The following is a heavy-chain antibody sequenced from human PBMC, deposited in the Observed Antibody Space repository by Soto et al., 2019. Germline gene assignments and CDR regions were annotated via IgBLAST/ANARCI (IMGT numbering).Heavy chain of an antibody. CDR3: ATSWGVYCSSSSCYSPWFDP. V-gene: IGHV3-48*03. CDR1: GFTFSSYE. J-gene: IGHJ5*02. Sequence: GGSLRLSCAASGFTFSSYEMNWVRQAPGKGLEWVSYISSSGSTIYYADSVKGRFTISRDNAKNSLYLQMNRLRAEDTAVYYCATSWGVYCSSSSCYSPWFDPWGQGTQVTVSS. D-gene: IGHD2-2*02. CDR2: ISSSGSTI.